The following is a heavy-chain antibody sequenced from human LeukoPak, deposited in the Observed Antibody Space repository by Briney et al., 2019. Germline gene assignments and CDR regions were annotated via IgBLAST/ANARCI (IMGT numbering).Heavy chain of an antibody. J-gene: IGHJ6*02. CDR1: GGSISSYY. CDR2: IYYSGST. D-gene: IGHD3-22*01. Sequence: SETLSLTCTVSGGSISSYYWSWIRQPPGKGLEWIGYIYYSGSTNYNPSLKSRVTISVDTSKNQFSLKLSSVTAADTAVYYCARDDSSLYGMDVWGQGTTVTVSS. V-gene: IGHV4-59*01. CDR3: ARDDSSLYGMDV.